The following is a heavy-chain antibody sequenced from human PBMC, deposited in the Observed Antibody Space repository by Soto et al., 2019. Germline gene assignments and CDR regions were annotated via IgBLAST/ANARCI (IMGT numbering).Heavy chain of an antibody. Sequence: GGSLRLSCAASGFTFSGSAMHWVRQASGKGLEWVGRIRSKANSYATAYAASVKGRFTISRDDSKNTAYLQMNSLKTEATAVYSCTRARRDGYNYYYYGMDVWGQGTTVTVSS. CDR2: IRSKANSYAT. CDR1: GFTFSGSA. V-gene: IGHV3-73*01. J-gene: IGHJ6*02. CDR3: TRARRDGYNYYYYGMDV. D-gene: IGHD5-12*01.